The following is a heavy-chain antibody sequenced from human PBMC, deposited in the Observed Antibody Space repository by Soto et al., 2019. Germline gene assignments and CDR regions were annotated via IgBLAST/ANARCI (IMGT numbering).Heavy chain of an antibody. J-gene: IGHJ4*02. CDR1: GGSISSYY. D-gene: IGHD4-4*01. CDR2: IYHSGST. V-gene: IGHV4-59*01. CDR3: ARDRNYEFDY. Sequence: PSETLSLTCTVSGGSISSYYWSWIRQPPGKGLEWIGYIYHSGSTNYNPSLKSRVTISVDTSKNQFSLKLSSVTAADTAVYYCARDRNYEFDYWGQGTLVTVSS.